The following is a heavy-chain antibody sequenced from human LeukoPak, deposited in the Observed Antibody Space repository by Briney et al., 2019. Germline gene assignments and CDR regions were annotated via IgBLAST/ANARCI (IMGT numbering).Heavy chain of an antibody. CDR1: GFTFSNYV. V-gene: IGHV3-48*02. Sequence: GGSLRLSCAASGFTFSNYVMSWVRQAPGKGLEWVSYISVSGGVRSYADSVKGRFTISRDDARNSLYLQMNSLKDEDTAVYYCARDRGYFYDQLDYWDQGTLVTVSS. D-gene: IGHD2/OR15-2a*01. J-gene: IGHJ4*02. CDR3: ARDRGYFYDQLDY. CDR2: ISVSGGVR.